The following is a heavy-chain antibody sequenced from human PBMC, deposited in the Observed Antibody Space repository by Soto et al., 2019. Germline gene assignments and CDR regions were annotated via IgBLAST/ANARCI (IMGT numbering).Heavy chain of an antibody. Sequence: QVHLIQSGAEVKKPGSSVKVSCKAAGGTFNTYTLFWVRQAPGHGLEWMGRIIPMLPVTNSAQKFQGRLTLTAHKTTATAFMELTSLTSDDTAVYYCSIGSWSAETFDVWGQWTMVTVSS. CDR1: GGTFNTYT. CDR3: SIGSWSAETFDV. CDR2: IIPMLPVT. D-gene: IGHD2-2*01. V-gene: IGHV1-69*02. J-gene: IGHJ3*01.